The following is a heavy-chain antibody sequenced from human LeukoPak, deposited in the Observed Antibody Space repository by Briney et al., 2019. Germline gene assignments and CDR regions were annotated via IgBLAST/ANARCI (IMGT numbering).Heavy chain of an antibody. CDR1: RFTFSSYG. Sequence: PGGSLRLSCAASRFTFSSYGMHWVRQAPGKGLEWVAVIWYDGSNKYYADSVKGRFTISRDNSKNTLYLQMNSLRAEDTAVYYCARSYYYDSSHTVDYWGQGTLVTVS. D-gene: IGHD3-22*01. J-gene: IGHJ4*02. CDR2: IWYDGSNK. V-gene: IGHV3-33*01. CDR3: ARSYYYDSSHTVDY.